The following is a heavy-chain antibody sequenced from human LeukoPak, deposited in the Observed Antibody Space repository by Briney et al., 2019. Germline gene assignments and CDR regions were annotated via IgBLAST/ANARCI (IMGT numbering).Heavy chain of an antibody. CDR2: INWNGGST. CDR3: ARPTLRANAFDI. V-gene: IGHV3-20*01. CDR1: GFTFDDYG. J-gene: IGHJ3*02. D-gene: IGHD1-26*01. Sequence: RPGGSLRLSCAASGFTFDDYGMSWVRQAPGKGLEWVSGINWNGGSTGYADSVKGRFTISRDNAKNSLYLQMNSLRAEDTALYHCARPTLRANAFDIWGQGTMVTVSS.